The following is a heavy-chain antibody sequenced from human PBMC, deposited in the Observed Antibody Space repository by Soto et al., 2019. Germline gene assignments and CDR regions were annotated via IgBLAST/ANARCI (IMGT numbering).Heavy chain of an antibody. Sequence: GESLKISCETSGYSFTTFWLAWVRQRPGKGLELMGIIDPGIINPTDSDIRYSPSFQGRVTISADRSINTAYLQWSSLEASDTATYYCARHEQFYYRFYGMDVRGQGTTVTVSS. CDR2: IDPGIINPTDSDI. CDR1: GYSFTTFW. CDR3: ARHEQFYYRFYGMDV. V-gene: IGHV5-51*01. J-gene: IGHJ6*02. D-gene: IGHD3-22*01.